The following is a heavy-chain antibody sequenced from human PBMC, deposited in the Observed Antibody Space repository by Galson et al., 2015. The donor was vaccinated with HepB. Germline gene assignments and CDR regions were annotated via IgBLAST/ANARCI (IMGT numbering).Heavy chain of an antibody. Sequence: SVKVSCKASGYTFTSYAMHWVRQAPGQRLEWMGWINAGNGNTKYSQKFQGRVTITRDTSASTAYMELSSLRSEDTAVYYRARKSRVHSSSSVGLSWFDPWGQGTLVTVSS. D-gene: IGHD6-6*01. CDR1: GYTFTSYA. CDR3: ARKSRVHSSSSVGLSWFDP. V-gene: IGHV1-3*01. J-gene: IGHJ5*02. CDR2: INAGNGNT.